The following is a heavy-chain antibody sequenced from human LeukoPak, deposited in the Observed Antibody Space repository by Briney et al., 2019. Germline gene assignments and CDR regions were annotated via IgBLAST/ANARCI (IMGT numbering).Heavy chain of an antibody. CDR2: ISAYNGNT. CDR3: VRDGDRDAYYYGFDF. CDR1: GYTFTSYG. J-gene: IGHJ4*02. D-gene: IGHD3-10*01. V-gene: IGHV1-18*01. Sequence: AASVKVSCKASGYTFTSYGISWVRQAPGQGLEWMGWISAYNGNTNYAQKLQGRVTMTIDTSSNTAYMELRSLRSGDTALYFCVRDGDRDAYYYGFDFWGQGTLVTVSS.